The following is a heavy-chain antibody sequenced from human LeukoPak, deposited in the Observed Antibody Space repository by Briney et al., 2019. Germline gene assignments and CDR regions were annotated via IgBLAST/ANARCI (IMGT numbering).Heavy chain of an antibody. D-gene: IGHD5-24*01. Sequence: GGSLRLSCAASGFTFSSYAMGWVRQAPGKGLEWVSAISGSGGSTYYADSVKGRFTISRDNSKNTLYLQMNSLRAEDTAVYYCAKDGEEDGYNYYFGYWGQGTLVTVSS. CDR2: ISGSGGST. J-gene: IGHJ4*02. CDR3: AKDGEEDGYNYYFGY. V-gene: IGHV3-23*01. CDR1: GFTFSSYA.